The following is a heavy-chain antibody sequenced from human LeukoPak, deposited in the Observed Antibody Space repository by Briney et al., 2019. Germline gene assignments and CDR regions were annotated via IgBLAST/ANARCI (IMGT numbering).Heavy chain of an antibody. Sequence: GRSLRLSCAASGFTFDDYAMHWVRQAPGKGLEWVSGISYNSDTIAYADSVKGRFIISRDNAKNSLYLQMNSLRAEDTALYYCAKDYCGGDCYSGWYFDLWGRGTLVTVSS. CDR1: GFTFDDYA. V-gene: IGHV3-9*01. CDR3: AKDYCGGDCYSGWYFDL. J-gene: IGHJ2*01. CDR2: ISYNSDTI. D-gene: IGHD2-21*02.